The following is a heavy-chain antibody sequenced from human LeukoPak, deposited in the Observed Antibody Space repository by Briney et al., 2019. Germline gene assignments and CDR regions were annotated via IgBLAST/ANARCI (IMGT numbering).Heavy chain of an antibody. D-gene: IGHD6-13*01. CDR3: AKDRGYSGREGSDY. V-gene: IGHV3-74*01. Sequence: GGSLRLSCAASGFTFSSYWMHWVRQAPGKGLVWVSRINSDGSSTSYADSVKGRFTISRDNAKSSLYLQMNSLRAEDTALYYCAKDRGYSGREGSDYWGQGTLVTVSS. CDR2: INSDGSST. CDR1: GFTFSSYW. J-gene: IGHJ4*02.